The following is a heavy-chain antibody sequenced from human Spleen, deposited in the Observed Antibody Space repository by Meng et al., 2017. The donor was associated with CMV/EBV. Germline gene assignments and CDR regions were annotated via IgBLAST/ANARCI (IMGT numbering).Heavy chain of an antibody. J-gene: IGHJ6*02. V-gene: IGHV3-11*04. D-gene: IGHD3-22*01. CDR3: ARVPGGYAFPYYYGMDV. Sequence: GESLKISCAASGFTFSDYYLSWIRQAPGKGLQWISYISRGGSATYYADSVKGRFTMSKDNAKNSVYLEMNSLRGEDTAVYYCARVPGGYAFPYYYGMDVWGQGTTVTVS. CDR2: ISRGGSAT. CDR1: GFTFSDYY.